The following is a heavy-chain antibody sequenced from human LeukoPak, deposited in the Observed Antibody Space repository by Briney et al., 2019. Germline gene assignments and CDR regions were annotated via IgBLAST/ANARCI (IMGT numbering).Heavy chain of an antibody. J-gene: IGHJ4*02. CDR1: GFTFSRYY. CDR2: INSDGRST. V-gene: IGHV3-74*01. CDR3: TRVFVGDEYSSSGY. Sequence: GGSLRLSCAASGFTFSRYYMHWVRQAPGKGLVWVSRINSDGRSTTYADSVRGRFTVSRDNAKNTLYLQMNSLKVEDMAMYYCTRVFVGDEYSSSGYWGQGTLVTVSS. D-gene: IGHD6-13*01.